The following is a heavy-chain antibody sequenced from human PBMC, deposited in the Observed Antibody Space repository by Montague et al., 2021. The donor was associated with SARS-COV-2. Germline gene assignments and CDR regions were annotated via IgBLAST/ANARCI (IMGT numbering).Heavy chain of an antibody. V-gene: IGHV4-34*01. CDR1: GGSFSGYY. J-gene: IGHJ6*03. CDR3: ARARQDVVVPALGIGAYYYYYYMDV. CDR2: INHSGST. Sequence: SETLSLTCAVYGGSFSGYYWSWIRQPPGKGLEWFGEINHSGSTNYNPSLKSRVTISVDTSKNQFSLKLSSVTAADTAVYYCARARQDVVVPALGIGAYYYYYYMDVWGKGTTVTVSS. D-gene: IGHD2-2*01.